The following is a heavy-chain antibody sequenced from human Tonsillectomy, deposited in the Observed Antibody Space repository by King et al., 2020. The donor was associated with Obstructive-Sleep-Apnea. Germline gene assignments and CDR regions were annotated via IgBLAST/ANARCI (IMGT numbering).Heavy chain of an antibody. CDR2: ISAYNGKT. V-gene: IGHV1-18*01. D-gene: IGHD3-10*01. Sequence: QLVQSGAEVKKPGASVKVSCKASGYTFTSYGITWVRQAPGQGLEWMGWISAYNGKTNYAQKFQGRVTMTTDTSTSTAYMDLRSLRSDDTAVYYCARTGLWITSNAFDIWGQGTMVTVSS. CDR3: ARTGLWITSNAFDI. J-gene: IGHJ3*02. CDR1: GYTFTSYG.